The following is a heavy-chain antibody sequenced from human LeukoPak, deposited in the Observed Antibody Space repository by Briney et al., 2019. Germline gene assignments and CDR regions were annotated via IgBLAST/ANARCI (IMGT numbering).Heavy chain of an antibody. J-gene: IGHJ4*02. CDR3: AKGHAVIVPSTRYFDY. D-gene: IGHD3-22*01. CDR1: GFTFSSYA. CDR2: IGRDGRNT. V-gene: IGHV3-23*01. Sequence: GGSLRLSCAVSGFTFSSYAMSWVRQAPGKGLEWVSIIGRDGRNTHYADSVEGRLTISRDNSKSTLFLLVNSLRAEDTAVYYCAKGHAVIVPSTRYFDYWGQGTLVTVSS.